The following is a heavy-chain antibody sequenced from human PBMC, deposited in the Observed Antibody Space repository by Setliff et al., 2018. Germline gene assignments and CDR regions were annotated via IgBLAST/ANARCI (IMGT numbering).Heavy chain of an antibody. CDR1: GGSISRSSYY. CDR2: IYHSGST. CDR3: ARDVRYYYGSGSYYNDWFDP. D-gene: IGHD3-10*01. V-gene: IGHV4-39*06. J-gene: IGHJ5*02. Sequence: PSETLSLTCTVSGGSISRSSYYWGWIRQPPGKGLEWIGSIYHSGSTNYNPSLKSRVTISVDTSKNQFALKLSSVTAADTAVYYCARDVRYYYGSGSYYNDWFDPWGQGTLVTVSS.